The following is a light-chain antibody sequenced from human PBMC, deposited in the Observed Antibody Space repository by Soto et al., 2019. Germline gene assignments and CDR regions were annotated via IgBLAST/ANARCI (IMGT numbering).Light chain of an antibody. V-gene: IGKV3-11*01. CDR3: HQRQSWPRT. CDR1: QYINTR. CDR2: QTS. J-gene: IGKJ1*01. Sequence: EIVLTQSPATLSSFPGDSFTLSCRASQYINTRLAWYQHRPGQAPRLLIYQTSIRAAGIPARFSASGSGTDFTLTISDVQPEDFALYYCHQRQSWPRTFGQGTKVDI.